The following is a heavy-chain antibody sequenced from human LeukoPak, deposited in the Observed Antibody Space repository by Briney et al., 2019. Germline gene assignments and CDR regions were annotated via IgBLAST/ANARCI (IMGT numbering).Heavy chain of an antibody. J-gene: IGHJ4*02. Sequence: PGGSLRLSCAASGFTVSSHYMTWVRQAPGKGLDWVSVIYTGGSTCYADSVRGRFTISRDTSKNTLYLQMNRLRAEDTAVYYCARGIYGQYYFDFWGQGTLVTVSS. CDR1: GFTVSSHY. CDR2: IYTGGST. V-gene: IGHV3-53*01. D-gene: IGHD3-10*01. CDR3: ARGIYGQYYFDF.